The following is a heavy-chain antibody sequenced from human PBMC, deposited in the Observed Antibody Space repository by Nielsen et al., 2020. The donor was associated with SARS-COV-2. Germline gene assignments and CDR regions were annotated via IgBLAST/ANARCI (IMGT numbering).Heavy chain of an antibody. V-gene: IGHV4-59*01. Sequence: SETLSLTCTVSDGPISSYYWSWIRQPPGKGLEWIGYIYYSGSTNYNPSLKSRVTISVDTSKNQFSLKLSSVTAADTAVYYCARDRRLWFGELFPSYGMDVWGQGTTVTVSS. J-gene: IGHJ6*02. D-gene: IGHD3-10*01. CDR1: DGPISSYY. CDR2: IYYSGST. CDR3: ARDRRLWFGELFPSYGMDV.